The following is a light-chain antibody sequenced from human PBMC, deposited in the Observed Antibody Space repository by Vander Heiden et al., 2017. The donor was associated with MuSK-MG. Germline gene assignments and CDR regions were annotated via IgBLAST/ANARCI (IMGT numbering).Light chain of an antibody. CDR3: QQYNNGPLPIT. Sequence: EIVMTQSPATLSVSPGERATLSCRASQSVSSNLAWYQQKPGQAPRLLIYGASTRATGIPARFSGSGSGTEFTLTISSLQSEDFAVYYCQQYNNGPLPITFGQGTRLEIK. CDR1: QSVSSN. J-gene: IGKJ5*01. CDR2: GAS. V-gene: IGKV3-15*01.